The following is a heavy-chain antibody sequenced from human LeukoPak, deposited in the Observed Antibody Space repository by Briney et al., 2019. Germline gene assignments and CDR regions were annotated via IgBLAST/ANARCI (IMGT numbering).Heavy chain of an antibody. Sequence: GGSLRLSCSASGLTFSSYAMHWVRQAPGKGLEYVSAISSNGGSAYYADPVKGRFTISRDNSKNTLYLQMSSLRAEDTAVYYCVKARWYRDFDYWGQGTLVTVSS. D-gene: IGHD4-23*01. V-gene: IGHV3-64D*06. J-gene: IGHJ4*02. CDR2: ISSNGGSA. CDR3: VKARWYRDFDY. CDR1: GLTFSSYA.